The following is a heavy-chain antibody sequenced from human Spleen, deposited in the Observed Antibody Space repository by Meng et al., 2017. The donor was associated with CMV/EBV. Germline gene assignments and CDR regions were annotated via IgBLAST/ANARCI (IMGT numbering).Heavy chain of an antibody. D-gene: IGHD2-8*02. Sequence: GESLKISCAASGFTFSSYAMNWVRQAPGKGLEWVSSISSGTSYIYYADSVRGRFTISRDNAKNSLYLQMNSLRAEDTAVYFCARDLVDSGAFDIWGQGTTVTVSS. CDR3: ARDLVDSGAFDI. V-gene: IGHV3-21*01. CDR1: GFTFSSYA. J-gene: IGHJ3*02. CDR2: ISSGTSYI.